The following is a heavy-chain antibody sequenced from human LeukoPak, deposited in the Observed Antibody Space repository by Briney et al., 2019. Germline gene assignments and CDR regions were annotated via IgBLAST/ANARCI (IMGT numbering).Heavy chain of an antibody. J-gene: IGHJ6*02. CDR3: ARPIYSSSWNQYYYYGMDV. V-gene: IGHV3-30-3*01. D-gene: IGHD6-13*01. Sequence: PGRSLRLSCAASGFTFSSYAMHWVRQAPGKGLEWVAVISYDGSNKYYADSVKGRFTISRDNSKNTLYLQMNSLRAEDTAVYYCARPIYSSSWNQYYYYGMDVWGQGTTATVSS. CDR1: GFTFSSYA. CDR2: ISYDGSNK.